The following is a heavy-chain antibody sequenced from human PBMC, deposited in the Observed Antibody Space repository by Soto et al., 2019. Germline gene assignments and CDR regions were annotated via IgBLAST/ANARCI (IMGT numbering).Heavy chain of an antibody. CDR2: ISGSGGST. D-gene: IGHD3-22*01. Sequence: GGSLRLSCAASGFTFSSYAMSWVRQAPGKGLEWVSGISGSGGSTYYADSVKGRFTISRDNSKNTLYLQMNSLRAEDTAVYYCARGRDLSYYYDSSGFFDYWGQGTLVTVSS. V-gene: IGHV3-23*01. CDR1: GFTFSSYA. J-gene: IGHJ4*02. CDR3: ARGRDLSYYYDSSGFFDY.